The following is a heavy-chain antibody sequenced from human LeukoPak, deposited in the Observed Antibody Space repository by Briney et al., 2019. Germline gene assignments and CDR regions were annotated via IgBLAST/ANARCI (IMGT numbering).Heavy chain of an antibody. Sequence: ASLKVSCKTSGYTFISYGISWLRQAPGQGIEWMGWISANKGDTEYAQKFQGRLTVTRDTSTSTAYMELKRLKSDDTAVYYCARADIIVVAGATPVGSAFEYWGQGTLITVS. V-gene: IGHV1-18*01. CDR3: ARADIIVVAGATPVGSAFEY. CDR2: ISANKGDT. CDR1: GYTFISYG. J-gene: IGHJ4*02. D-gene: IGHD2-15*01.